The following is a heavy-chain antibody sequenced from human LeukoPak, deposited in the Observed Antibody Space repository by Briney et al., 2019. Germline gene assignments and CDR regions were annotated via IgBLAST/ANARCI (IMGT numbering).Heavy chain of an antibody. V-gene: IGHV4-39*01. J-gene: IGHJ4*02. CDR2: IYYSGST. CDR3: ARGPHTSGFGTLTWFDY. Sequence: SETLSLTCTVSGGSISSSSYYWGWIRQPPGKGLEWIGSIYYSGSTYYNPSLKSRVTISVDTSKNQFSLKLSSVTAADTAVYYCARGPHTSGFGTLTWFDYWGQGTLVTVSS. D-gene: IGHD3-16*01. CDR1: GGSISSSSYY.